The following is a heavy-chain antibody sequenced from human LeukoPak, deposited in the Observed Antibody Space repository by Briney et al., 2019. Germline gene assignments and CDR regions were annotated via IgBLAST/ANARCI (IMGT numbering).Heavy chain of an antibody. CDR2: ISSSSSYI. J-gene: IGHJ4*02. CDR1: GFTFSSYS. Sequence: GGSLRLSCAASGFTFSSYSMNWVRQAPGKGLEWVSSISSSSSYIYYADSVKGRFTISRDNAKDSLYLQMNSLRAEDTAVYYCAREGYCSSTSCYPLDYWGQGTLVTVSS. CDR3: AREGYCSSTSCYPLDY. V-gene: IGHV3-21*01. D-gene: IGHD2-2*01.